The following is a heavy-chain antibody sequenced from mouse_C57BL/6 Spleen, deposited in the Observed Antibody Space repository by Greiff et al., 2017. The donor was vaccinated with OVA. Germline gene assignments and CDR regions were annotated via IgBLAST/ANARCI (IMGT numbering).Heavy chain of an antibody. CDR3: ARHYGYEDYCDY. CDR2: IHPNSGST. CDR1: GYTFTSYW. Sequence: QVQLQQPGAELVKPGASVKLSCKASGYTFTSYWMHWVKQRPGQGLEWIGRIHPNSGSTNYNEKFKSKATLTVDKSSSTAYMQLSSLTSEDSAVYYVARHYGYEDYCDYWGQGTTLTVSS. D-gene: IGHD2-2*01. J-gene: IGHJ2*01. V-gene: IGHV1-64*01.